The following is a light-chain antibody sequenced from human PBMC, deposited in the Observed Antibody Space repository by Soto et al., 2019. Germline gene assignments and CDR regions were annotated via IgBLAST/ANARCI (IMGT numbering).Light chain of an antibody. CDR3: QQYGSSPF. J-gene: IGKJ3*01. Sequence: EIALTQSPATLSLSPGERATLSCRASQSVSSYLAWYQQKPGQAPRLLIYGASNRATGIPARFSGSGSRTDFTLTISSLEPEDFAVYYCQQYGSSPFFGPGTKVDIK. V-gene: IGKV3-11*01. CDR1: QSVSSY. CDR2: GAS.